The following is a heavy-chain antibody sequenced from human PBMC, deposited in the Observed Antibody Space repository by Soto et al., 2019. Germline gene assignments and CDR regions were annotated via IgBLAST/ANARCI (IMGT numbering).Heavy chain of an antibody. J-gene: IGHJ4*02. CDR2: IYWNADK. D-gene: IGHD6-19*01. CDR1: GFSLSTSGVG. V-gene: IGHV2-5*01. CDR3: AHRPSGWYLFDY. Sequence: SGPTLVNPTQTLTLTCTFSGFSLSTSGVGVGWIRQPPGKALEWLALIYWNADKRYSPSLKSRLTITKDTSKNQVVLTMTNMDPVDTATYYCAHRPSGWYLFDYWGQGTLVTVSS.